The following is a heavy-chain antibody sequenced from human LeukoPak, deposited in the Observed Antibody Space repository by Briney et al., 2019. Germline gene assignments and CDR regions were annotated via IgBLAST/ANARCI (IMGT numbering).Heavy chain of an antibody. J-gene: IGHJ4*01. CDR2: ITSTSSLL. D-gene: IGHD4-17*01. V-gene: IGHV3-21*06. CDR1: GFALHYYN. CDR3: ARDPYTGAYGDKYYYFFDN. Sequence: PGGSLRLSCAASGFALHYYNMDWVRPTPGEGLEWVSSITSTSSLLFYAVSVKGRFTISRHTAKTSLYLHMNSLTAEDTAVEYCARDPYTGAYGDKYYYFFDNWGLGTLVIV.